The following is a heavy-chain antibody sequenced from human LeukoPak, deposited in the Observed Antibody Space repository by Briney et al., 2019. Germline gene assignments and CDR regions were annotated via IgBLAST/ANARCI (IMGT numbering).Heavy chain of an antibody. D-gene: IGHD1-26*01. Sequence: ASVKVSCKASGYTFTGYYMHWVRQAPGQGLEWMGWINPNSGGTNYAQKFQGWVTMTRDTSISTAYMELSRLRSDDTAVYYCARGPGRPTAYSGSFYPPYYFDYWGQGTLVTVSS. J-gene: IGHJ4*02. CDR3: ARGPGRPTAYSGSFYPPYYFDY. CDR2: INPNSGGT. V-gene: IGHV1-2*04. CDR1: GYTFTGYY.